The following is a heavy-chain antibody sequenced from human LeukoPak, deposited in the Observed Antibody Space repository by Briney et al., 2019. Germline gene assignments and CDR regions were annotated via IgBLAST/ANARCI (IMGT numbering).Heavy chain of an antibody. Sequence: SETLSLTGTVCTGCISSYYWVWMRPPPGQERVGSGYIFYSGTTNYNPFLKSRITISVDTSKNQFSLKLTSVTAADTDVYYCARDGYNSGLVDVWGQGTSVTVS. CDR1: TGCISSYY. D-gene: IGHD5-24*01. J-gene: IGHJ6*02. CDR2: IFYSGTT. CDR3: ARDGYNSGLVDV. V-gene: IGHV4-59*01.